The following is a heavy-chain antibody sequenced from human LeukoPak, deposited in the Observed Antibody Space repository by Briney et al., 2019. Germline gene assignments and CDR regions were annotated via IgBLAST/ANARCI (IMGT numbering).Heavy chain of an antibody. D-gene: IGHD6-19*01. CDR1: GCSISNYY. CDR3: ARVRGYSSGWYGYYFDY. V-gene: IGHV4-59*01. CDR2: IYYSGST. J-gene: IGHJ4*02. Sequence: SETLSLTCTVSGCSISNYYWSWLRQPPGKGLEWIGNIYYSGSTNYNPSLKSRVTISVDTSKNQFSLKLSSVTAEDTAVYYCARVRGYSSGWYGYYFDYWGQGTLVTVSS.